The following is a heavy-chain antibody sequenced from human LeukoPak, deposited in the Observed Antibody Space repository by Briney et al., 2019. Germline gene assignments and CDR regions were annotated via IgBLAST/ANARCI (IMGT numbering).Heavy chain of an antibody. J-gene: IGHJ4*02. CDR1: GFTFTSSP. D-gene: IGHD6-19*01. Sequence: GTSVKVSCKASGFTFTSSPMHWVRQARGQRLEWIGWIVVGSGNTNYAQKFQERVTITRDVSTNTAYMELSSLRSEDTAVYYCATGSGWYSPDYWGQGTLVSVSS. V-gene: IGHV1-58*02. CDR2: IVVGSGNT. CDR3: ATGSGWYSPDY.